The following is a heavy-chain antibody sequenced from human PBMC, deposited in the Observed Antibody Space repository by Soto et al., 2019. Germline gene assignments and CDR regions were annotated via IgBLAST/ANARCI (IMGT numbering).Heavy chain of an antibody. CDR3: AKEFDIVVVVAATPHFDY. V-gene: IGHV3-33*06. D-gene: IGHD2-15*01. J-gene: IGHJ4*02. CDR2: IWYDGSNK. CDR1: GFTFSSYG. Sequence: GGSLRLSCAASGFTFSSYGMHWVRQAPGKGLEWVAVIWYDGSNKYYADSVKGRFTISRDNSKNTLYLQMNSLRAEGTAVYYCAKEFDIVVVVAATPHFDYWGQGTLVTVSS.